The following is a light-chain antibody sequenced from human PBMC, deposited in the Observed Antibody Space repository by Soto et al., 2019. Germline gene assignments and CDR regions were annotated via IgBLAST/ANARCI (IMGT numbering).Light chain of an antibody. V-gene: IGLV4-69*01. CDR1: NGHSHYA. J-gene: IGLJ3*02. Sequence: QLVLTQSPSASASLGASVKLTCTLSNGHSHYAIAWLQQQPEKGPRYLMKVDTEGSHNKGDGIPDRFSGSTSGAERYLTISSLQSEDEADYYCQTWGAGIQVFGGGTKVTVL. CDR3: QTWGAGIQV. CDR2: VDTEGSH.